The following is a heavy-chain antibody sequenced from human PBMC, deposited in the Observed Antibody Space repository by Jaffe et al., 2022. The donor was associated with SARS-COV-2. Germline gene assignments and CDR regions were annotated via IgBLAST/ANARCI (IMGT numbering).Heavy chain of an antibody. J-gene: IGHJ6*02. CDR1: GFTFDDYA. CDR2: ISWNSGSI. CDR3: AKDFARFAVTYSYGMDV. D-gene: IGHD4-17*01. V-gene: IGHV3-9*01. Sequence: EVQLVESGGGLVQPGRSLRLSCAASGFTFDDYAMHWVRQAPGKGLEWVSGISWNSGSIGYADSVKGRFTISRDNAKNSLYLQMNSLRAEDTALYYCAKDFARFAVTYSYGMDVWGQGTTVTVSS.